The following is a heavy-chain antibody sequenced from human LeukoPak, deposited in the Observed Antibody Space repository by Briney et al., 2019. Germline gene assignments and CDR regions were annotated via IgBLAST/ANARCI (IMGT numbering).Heavy chain of an antibody. V-gene: IGHV3-53*01. CDR1: GFTVSSNS. J-gene: IGHJ6*04. D-gene: IGHD3-10*02. CDR2: IYSDNT. Sequence: GGSLRLSCTVSGFTVSSNSMSWVRQAPGKGLEWVSFIYSDNTHYSDSVKGRFTISRDNSKNTLYLQMNSLRAVDTAVYYCAELGITMIGGVWGEGTTVTISS. CDR3: AELGITMIGGV.